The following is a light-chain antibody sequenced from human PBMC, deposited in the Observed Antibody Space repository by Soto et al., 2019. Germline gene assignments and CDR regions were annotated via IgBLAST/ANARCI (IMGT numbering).Light chain of an antibody. CDR1: QSVSNNY. CDR2: DTS. CDR3: QQRSNWPPVT. J-gene: IGKJ4*01. V-gene: IGKV3-11*01. Sequence: EIVLTQSPGTLSLSPGERATLSCRASQSVSNNYLAWYQQKPGQAPGLLIYDTSTRATGIPARFSGSGSGTDFTLTISSLEPEDFGVYYCQQRSNWPPVTFGGGTKVDIK.